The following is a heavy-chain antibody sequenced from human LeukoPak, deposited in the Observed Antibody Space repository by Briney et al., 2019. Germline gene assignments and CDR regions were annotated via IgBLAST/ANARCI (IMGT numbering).Heavy chain of an antibody. D-gene: IGHD2-21*01. J-gene: IGHJ4*02. V-gene: IGHV3-66*01. CDR1: GFTVSNNY. CDR2: IYSAGST. Sequence: PGGSLRLSCAASGFTVSNNYMTWVRQAPGKGLEWVSLIYSAGSTYYADSVEGRFTISRDNSKNTVYLQMNSLRAEDTAVYYCARNIPVTRWGYWGQGTLVTVSS. CDR3: ARNIPVTRWGY.